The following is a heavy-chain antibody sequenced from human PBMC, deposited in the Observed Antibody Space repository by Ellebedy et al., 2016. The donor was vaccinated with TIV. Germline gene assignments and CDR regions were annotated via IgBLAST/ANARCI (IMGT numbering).Heavy chain of an antibody. CDR1: GFTFSSYG. Sequence: GESLKISCAASGFTFSSYGMHWVRQAPGKGLEWVAVISYDGSNKYYADSVKGRFTISRDNSKNTLYLQMNSLRAEDTAVYYCAKSYGSGRGTSTDYWGQGTLVTVSS. J-gene: IGHJ4*02. V-gene: IGHV3-30*18. CDR2: ISYDGSNK. D-gene: IGHD3-10*01. CDR3: AKSYGSGRGTSTDY.